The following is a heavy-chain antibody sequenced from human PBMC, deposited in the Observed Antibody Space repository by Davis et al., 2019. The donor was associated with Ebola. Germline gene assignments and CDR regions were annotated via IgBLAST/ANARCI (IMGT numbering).Heavy chain of an antibody. D-gene: IGHD5-18*01. Sequence: GESLKISCAASGFTFSSYEMNWVRQAPGKGLEWVSLISGDGGSTYYADSVKGRFTISRDNSKNSLYLQMNSLRTEDTALYYCAKDRQLWLYYYGMDVWGQGTTVTVSS. CDR2: ISGDGGST. CDR3: AKDRQLWLYYYGMDV. J-gene: IGHJ6*02. V-gene: IGHV3-43*02. CDR1: GFTFSSYE.